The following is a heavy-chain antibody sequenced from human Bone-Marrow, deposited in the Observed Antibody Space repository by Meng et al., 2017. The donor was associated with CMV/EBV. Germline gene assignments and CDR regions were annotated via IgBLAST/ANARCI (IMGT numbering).Heavy chain of an antibody. J-gene: IGHJ6*02. CDR1: GFIFSNYG. Sequence: GGSLRLSCAASGFIFSNYGMHWVRQAPGKGLEWVALISYDGSNKYYADSVKGRFTISRDNSKNTLYLQMNSLRAEDTAVYYCARGNKLPFYYYGMDVWGQGTTVTVSS. D-gene: IGHD1-26*01. V-gene: IGHV3-30*19. CDR3: ARGNKLPFYYYGMDV. CDR2: ISYDGSNK.